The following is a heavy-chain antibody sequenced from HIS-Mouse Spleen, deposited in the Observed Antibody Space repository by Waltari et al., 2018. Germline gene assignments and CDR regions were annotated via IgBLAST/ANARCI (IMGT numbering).Heavy chain of an antibody. CDR3: AREIPYSSSWYDWYFDL. J-gene: IGHJ2*01. V-gene: IGHV4-39*07. CDR2: IYYSGST. Sequence: QVQLQESGPGLVKPSETLSLTCTVSGGSISSSSYYWGWTRQPPGKGLEWIGSIYYSGSTYYNPSLKSRVTISVDTSKNQFSLKLSSVTAADTAVYYCAREIPYSSSWYDWYFDLWGRGTLVTVSS. CDR1: GGSISSSSYY. D-gene: IGHD6-13*01.